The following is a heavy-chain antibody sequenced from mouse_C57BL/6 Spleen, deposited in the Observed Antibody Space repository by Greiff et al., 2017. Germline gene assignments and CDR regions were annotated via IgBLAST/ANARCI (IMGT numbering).Heavy chain of an antibody. V-gene: IGHV1-7*01. CDR2: INPSSGNT. CDR1: GYTFTSYW. CDR3: ARDTIRSVSTGYFDY. Sequence: QVQLKESGAELAKPGASVKLSCKASGYTFTSYWMHWVKQRPGQGLEWIGNINPSSGNTKYNQKFKDKATLTAEKSSSQAYMQLSSLTYEDSAVYYCARDTIRSVSTGYFDYWGQGTTLTVSS. J-gene: IGHJ2*01. D-gene: IGHD1-1*01.